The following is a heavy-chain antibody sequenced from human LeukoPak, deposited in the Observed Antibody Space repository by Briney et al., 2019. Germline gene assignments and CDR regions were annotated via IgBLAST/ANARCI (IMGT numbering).Heavy chain of an antibody. J-gene: IGHJ4*02. Sequence: SETLSLTCTVSGGSISSYYWSWIRQPPGKGLEWIGYIYYSGSTNYNPSLKSRVTISVDTSKNQFSLKLSSVTATDTAVYYCASRRSGWVDYWGQGTLVTVSS. CDR2: IYYSGST. CDR3: ASRRSGWVDY. V-gene: IGHV4-59*01. CDR1: GGSISSYY. D-gene: IGHD6-25*01.